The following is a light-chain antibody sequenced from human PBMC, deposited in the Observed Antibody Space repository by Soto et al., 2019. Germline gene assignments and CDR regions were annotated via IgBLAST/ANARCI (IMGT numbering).Light chain of an antibody. CDR2: KAS. Sequence: DIQMTQSPSTLSASVVDRVTITCRASQSISSWLAWYQQKPGKAPKLLLYKASSLESGVPSRFSGSGSGTEFTLTISSLQPDDFATYYCQHYNSYPWTFGQGTKVEIK. V-gene: IGKV1-5*03. J-gene: IGKJ1*01. CDR1: QSISSW. CDR3: QHYNSYPWT.